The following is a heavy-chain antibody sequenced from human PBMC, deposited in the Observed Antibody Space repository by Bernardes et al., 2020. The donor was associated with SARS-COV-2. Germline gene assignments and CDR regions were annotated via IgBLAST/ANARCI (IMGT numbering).Heavy chain of an antibody. CDR3: ARDLGGKFGY. J-gene: IGHJ4*02. CDR1: GFPFSTYW. V-gene: IGHV3-74*01. CDR2: INTDGSTT. Sequence: GGSLRLSCVASGFPFSTYWFHWVRQAPGKGPIWVSRINTDGSTTNYAHSVNGRFTIYRDNAENTLYLQMNNLRAEDTAMYYCARDLGGKFGYWGPGSLVTVSS. D-gene: IGHD2-15*01.